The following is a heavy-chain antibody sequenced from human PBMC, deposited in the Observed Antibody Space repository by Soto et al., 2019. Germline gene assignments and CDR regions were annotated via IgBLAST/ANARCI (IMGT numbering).Heavy chain of an antibody. Sequence: GASVKVSCKASGYTFTSYGISWVRQAPGQGLEWMGWISAYNGNTNYAQKLQGRVTMTTDTSTSTAYMELRSLRSDDTAVYYCARLTPEIQWLPPYYYYYGMDVWGQGTTVTVSS. V-gene: IGHV1-18*01. CDR2: ISAYNGNT. J-gene: IGHJ6*02. CDR1: GYTFTSYG. CDR3: ARLTPEIQWLPPYYYYYGMDV. D-gene: IGHD6-19*01.